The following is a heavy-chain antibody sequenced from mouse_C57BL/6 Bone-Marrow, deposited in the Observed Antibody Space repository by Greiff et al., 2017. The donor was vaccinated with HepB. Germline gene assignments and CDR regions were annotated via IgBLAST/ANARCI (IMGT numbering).Heavy chain of an antibody. CDR2: IYPGSGST. D-gene: IGHD2-4*01. CDR1: GYTFTSYW. J-gene: IGHJ2*01. CDR3: ARDFYDYDGYYFDY. Sequence: QVQLKQPGAELVKPGASVKMSCKASGYTFTSYWITWVKQRPGQGLEWIGDIYPGSGSTNYNEKFKSKATLTVDTSSSTAYMQLSSLTSEDSAVYYCARDFYDYDGYYFDYWGQGTTLTVSS. V-gene: IGHV1-55*01.